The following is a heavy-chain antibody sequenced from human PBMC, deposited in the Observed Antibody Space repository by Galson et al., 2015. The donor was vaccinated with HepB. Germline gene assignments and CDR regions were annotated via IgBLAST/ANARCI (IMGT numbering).Heavy chain of an antibody. CDR2: ISYDGSNK. J-gene: IGHJ4*02. CDR3: AKLARDIVATSAPKGRYYYFDY. V-gene: IGHV3-30*18. CDR1: GFTFSSYG. D-gene: IGHD5-12*01. Sequence: SLRLSCAASGFTFSSYGMHWVRQAPGKGLEWVAVISYDGSNKYYADSVKGRFTISRDNSKNTLYLQMNSLRAEDTAVYHCAKLARDIVATSAPKGRYYYFDYWGQGTLVTVSS.